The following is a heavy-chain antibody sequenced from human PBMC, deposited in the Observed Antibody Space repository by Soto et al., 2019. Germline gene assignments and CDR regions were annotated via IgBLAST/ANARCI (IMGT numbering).Heavy chain of an antibody. J-gene: IGHJ4*02. V-gene: IGHV4-34*01. CDR3: ARGIGYCSSINCYACRRWCFGS. D-gene: IGHD2-2*01. CDR1: GGSFSGYY. Sequence: QVQLQQWGAGLLKPSETLSLTCAVYGGSFSGYYWTGIRQSPEKGLEWIGEVNHSGTTYYNPSLKTQGIISVYTPRNHFYLKMSSVTSAGSAVYYCARGIGYCSSINCYACRRWCFGSWGQGTLVTVSS. CDR2: VNHSGTT.